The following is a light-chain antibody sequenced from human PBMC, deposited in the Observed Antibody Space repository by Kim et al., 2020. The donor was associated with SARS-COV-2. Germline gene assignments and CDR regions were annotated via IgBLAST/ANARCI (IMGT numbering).Light chain of an antibody. V-gene: IGLV1-51*01. Sequence: GQKVPNSCSGGSSNIGKNIVSWYQQLPGTAPKRLIYHNNKRSSGIPDRFSGSTSGTSGTLGITGLQTGDEADYYCGAWDSSLSSFVFGTGTKVTVL. CDR3: GAWDSSLSSFV. CDR1: SSNIGKNI. J-gene: IGLJ1*01. CDR2: HNN.